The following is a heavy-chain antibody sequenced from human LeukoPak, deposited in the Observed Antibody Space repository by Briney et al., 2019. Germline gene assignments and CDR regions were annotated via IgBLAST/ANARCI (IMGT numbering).Heavy chain of an antibody. J-gene: IGHJ4*02. CDR1: GFTPSRYW. Sequence: GSLRLSCVDSGFTPSRYWLSSVRQAPGKGVGWVANIKQDGSEKYYVDSVKGRFTISRDNAKNSLYLQMNSLRAEDTAVYYCAIICGWFGEFDYWGQGTLVTVSS. D-gene: IGHD3-10*01. CDR2: IKQDGSEK. CDR3: AIICGWFGEFDY. V-gene: IGHV3-7*03.